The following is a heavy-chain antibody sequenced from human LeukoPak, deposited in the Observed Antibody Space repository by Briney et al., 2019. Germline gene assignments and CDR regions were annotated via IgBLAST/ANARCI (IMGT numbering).Heavy chain of an antibody. CDR1: GGSVRNYY. CDR3: ARDSLHYYSYYMDV. CDR2: FSYSGST. J-gene: IGHJ6*03. V-gene: IGHV4-4*07. Sequence: SETLSLTCTVSGGSVRNYYWTWIRQSPGKGLEWIGRFSYSGSTNYNPSLKSRVTMSVDTSKNQFSLKLNSVTAADTAVYYCARDSLHYYSYYMDVWGKGTTVTVSS.